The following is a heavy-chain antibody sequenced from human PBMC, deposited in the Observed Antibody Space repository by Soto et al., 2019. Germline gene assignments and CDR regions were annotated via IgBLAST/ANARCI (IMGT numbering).Heavy chain of an antibody. Sequence: GGSLRLSCAASGFTFSSYSMNWVRQAPGKGLEWVSSISSSSSYIYYADSVKGRFTISRDKAKNSLYLQMNSLRAEDTAVYYCASVDTAITRHGMDVWGQGTTFTVSS. CDR3: ASVDTAITRHGMDV. CDR2: ISSSSSYI. J-gene: IGHJ6*02. V-gene: IGHV3-21*01. D-gene: IGHD5-18*01. CDR1: GFTFSSYS.